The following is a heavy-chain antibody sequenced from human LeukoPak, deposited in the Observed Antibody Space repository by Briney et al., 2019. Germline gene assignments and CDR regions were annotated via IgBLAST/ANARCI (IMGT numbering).Heavy chain of an antibody. J-gene: IGHJ4*02. D-gene: IGHD1-7*01. CDR2: ISYDGSNK. CDR3: ARTETSLDY. Sequence: PGGSLRLSCAASGFTFSSYAMHWVRQAPGKGLEWVAVISYDGSNKYYADSVKGRFTISRDNSKNTLYLQMNSLRAEDTAVYYCARTETSLDYWGQGTLVTVSS. V-gene: IGHV3-30*01. CDR1: GFTFSSYA.